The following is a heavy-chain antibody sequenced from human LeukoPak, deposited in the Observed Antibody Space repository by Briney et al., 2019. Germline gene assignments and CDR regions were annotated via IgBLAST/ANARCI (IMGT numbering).Heavy chain of an antibody. CDR2: INTVAAYI. CDR3: ARLRRNSDRSGFYYYYDN. CDR1: GFTFSSYS. Sequence: GGSLRLSCAASGFTFSSYSFNWVRQAPGKGLEWVSSINTVAAYIYYADSVRGRFTISRDNAENSLWLQMNGLRAEDSAVYYCARLRRNSDRSGFYYYYDNWGQGTLVTVSS. D-gene: IGHD3-22*01. V-gene: IGHV3-21*01. J-gene: IGHJ4*02.